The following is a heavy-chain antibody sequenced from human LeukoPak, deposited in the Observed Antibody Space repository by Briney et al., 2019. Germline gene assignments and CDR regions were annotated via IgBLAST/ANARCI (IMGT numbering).Heavy chain of an antibody. CDR2: ISSYSSI. Sequence: GGSLRLSCAASGFSFITHDMNWVRQAPGKGLEWISYISSYSSIYYADSVKGRFTVSRDNAKNSLYLQMNSLRAEDTAVYYCARDFRFASGTEYWGQGTLVTVSS. D-gene: IGHD1-1*01. CDR1: GFSFITHD. V-gene: IGHV3-48*01. J-gene: IGHJ4*02. CDR3: ARDFRFASGTEY.